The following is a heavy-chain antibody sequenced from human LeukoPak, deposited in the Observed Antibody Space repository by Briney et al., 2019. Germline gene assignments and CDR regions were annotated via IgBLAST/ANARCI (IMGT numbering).Heavy chain of an antibody. J-gene: IGHJ4*02. Sequence: GASLRLSCAASGFTFSSYAMSWVRQAPGKGLEWVSAISGSGGSTYYADSVKGPFTISRDNSKNTLYLQMNSLRAEDTAVYYCAKGCFKRTVTVDYWGQGTLVTVSS. V-gene: IGHV3-23*01. D-gene: IGHD4-17*01. CDR1: GFTFSSYA. CDR3: AKGCFKRTVTVDY. CDR2: ISGSGGST.